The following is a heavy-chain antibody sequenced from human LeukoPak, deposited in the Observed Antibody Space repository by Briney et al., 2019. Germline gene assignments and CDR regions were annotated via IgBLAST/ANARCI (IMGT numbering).Heavy chain of an antibody. J-gene: IGHJ4*02. CDR2: MNPNSGKA. D-gene: IGHD3-3*01. CDR3: GRVPSTLYDFWSAYLIDY. CDR1: GYTFTNYD. Sequence: ASVKVSCKASGYTFTNYDINWVRQATGQGLEWMGWMNPNSGKAGYAHKFQGRVTITRNPSITTAYMELRSLRSDDTAVYYCGRVPSTLYDFWSAYLIDYWGQGTLVTVSS. V-gene: IGHV1-8*03.